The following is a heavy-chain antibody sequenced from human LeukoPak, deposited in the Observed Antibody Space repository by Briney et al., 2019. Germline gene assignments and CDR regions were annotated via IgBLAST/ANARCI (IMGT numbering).Heavy chain of an antibody. CDR3: ASNMAANYHYFYGIDV. J-gene: IGHJ6*02. CDR2: SNSDGSST. D-gene: IGHD6-6*01. Sequence: GGSLRLSCAASGFTFSSYWMHWVRQAPGKGLVWVSRSNSDGSSTSYADSVKGRFTISRDNAKNSLSLQMSSLRVEDTGVYYCASNMAANYHYFYGIDVWGQGTTVTVSS. V-gene: IGHV3-74*01. CDR1: GFTFSSYW.